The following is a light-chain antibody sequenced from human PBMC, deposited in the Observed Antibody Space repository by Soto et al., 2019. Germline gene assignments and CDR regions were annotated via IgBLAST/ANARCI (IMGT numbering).Light chain of an antibody. V-gene: IGKV3-15*01. CDR2: DAS. J-gene: IGKJ5*01. Sequence: EIVMTQSPGTLSVSPGERATLSCRASQSVSSNLAWYQQKPGQAPRLLISDASTRATGIPAGFSGSGSGTEFTLTVSSLQSEDFAVYYCQQYIKWPITFGQGTRLEIK. CDR1: QSVSSN. CDR3: QQYIKWPIT.